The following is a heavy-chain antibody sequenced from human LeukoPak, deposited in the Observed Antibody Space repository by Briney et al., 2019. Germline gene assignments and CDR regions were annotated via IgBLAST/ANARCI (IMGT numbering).Heavy chain of an antibody. CDR3: ARDPLICSSTSCLYYYYYYYMDV. J-gene: IGHJ6*03. CDR1: RFTFTSYA. Sequence: GGSLRLSCAASRFTFTSYAMSWVRQAPGKGLEWVAVISYDGSNKYYADSVKGRFTISRDNSKNTLYLQMNSLRAEDTAVYYCARDPLICSSTSCLYYYYYYYMDVWGKGTTVTVSS. CDR2: ISYDGSNK. V-gene: IGHV3-30-3*01. D-gene: IGHD2-2*01.